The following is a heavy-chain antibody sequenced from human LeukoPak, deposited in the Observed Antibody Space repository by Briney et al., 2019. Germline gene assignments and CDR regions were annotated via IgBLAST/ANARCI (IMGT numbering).Heavy chain of an antibody. CDR1: GYTHTELS. D-gene: IGHD5-12*01. CDR2: FDPEDGET. J-gene: IGHJ4*02. Sequence: GASVKVSCKVSGYTHTELSMHWVRQAPGKGLEWMGGFDPEDGETIYAQKFQGRVTMTEDTSTDTAYMELSSLRSEDTAVYYCATGLLRGYALDYWGQGTLVTVSS. V-gene: IGHV1-24*01. CDR3: ATGLLRGYALDY.